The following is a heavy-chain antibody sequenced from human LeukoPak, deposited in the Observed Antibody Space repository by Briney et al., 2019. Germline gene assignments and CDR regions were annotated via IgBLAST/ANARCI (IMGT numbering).Heavy chain of an antibody. CDR1: GCTFSSYG. Sequence: PGGSLRLSCAASGCTFSSYGMHWVRQAPGKGLEWVAVISYVGSNKYYADSVKGRFTISRDNAKNSLYLQMNSLRAEDTALYYCAKDRWITMVRGVITARYYYYGMDVWGQGTTVNVSS. J-gene: IGHJ6*02. V-gene: IGHV3-30*18. D-gene: IGHD3-10*01. CDR2: ISYVGSNK. CDR3: AKDRWITMVRGVITARYYYYGMDV.